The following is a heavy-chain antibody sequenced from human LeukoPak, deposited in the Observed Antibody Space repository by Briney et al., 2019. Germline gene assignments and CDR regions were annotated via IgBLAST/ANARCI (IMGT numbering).Heavy chain of an antibody. D-gene: IGHD1-26*01. CDR2: INPNSGGT. Sequence: ASVKVSCKASGYTFTGYFMHWVRQAPGQGLEWMGWINPNSGGTNYAQKFQGRVTLTRDTSISTTYMELPSLRSDDTAVYYCARRWGGSYQLDYWGQGTLVTVSS. J-gene: IGHJ4*02. V-gene: IGHV1-2*02. CDR1: GYTFTGYF. CDR3: ARRWGGSYQLDY.